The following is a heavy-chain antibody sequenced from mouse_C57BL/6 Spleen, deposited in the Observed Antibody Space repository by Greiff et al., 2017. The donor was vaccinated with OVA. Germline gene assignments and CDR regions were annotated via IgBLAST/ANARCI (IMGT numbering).Heavy chain of an antibody. CDR1: GYTFTSYW. Sequence: VQLQQPGAELVKPGASVKLSCKASGYTFTSYWMHWVKQRPGQGLEWIGMIHPNSGSTNYNEKFKSKATLTVDKSSSTAYMQLSSLTSEDSAVYYCARARLREGYFDVWGTGTTVTVSS. CDR2: IHPNSGST. CDR3: ARARLREGYFDV. J-gene: IGHJ1*03. V-gene: IGHV1-64*01. D-gene: IGHD3-2*02.